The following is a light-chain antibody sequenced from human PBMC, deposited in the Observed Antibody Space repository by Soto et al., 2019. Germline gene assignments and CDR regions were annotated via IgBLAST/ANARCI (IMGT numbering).Light chain of an antibody. Sequence: EIVLTQSPGTLSLSPVERATLSCRASQSVSSNYLAWYQQKPGQAPRLLIYGASSRATGIPDRFSGSGSGTDFTLTISRLEPEDCALYYCQQYGSSLFTFGPGTKVDI. CDR3: QQYGSSLFT. V-gene: IGKV3-20*01. J-gene: IGKJ3*01. CDR1: QSVSSNY. CDR2: GAS.